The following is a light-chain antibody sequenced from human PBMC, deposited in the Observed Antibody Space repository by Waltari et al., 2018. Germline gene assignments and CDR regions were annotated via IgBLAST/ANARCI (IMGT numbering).Light chain of an antibody. Sequence: QSVLTQPPSVSGAPGQRVTISCTGSGSNIGAGYDVHWYQQLPRAAPKLLIYGRTRRPLGGPDRFFGSTSGTSAFLAITGLQAEDEADYYCQSYDTTLSVVFGGGTKLTVL. J-gene: IGLJ3*02. CDR1: GSNIGAGYD. V-gene: IGLV1-40*01. CDR2: GRT. CDR3: QSYDTTLSVV.